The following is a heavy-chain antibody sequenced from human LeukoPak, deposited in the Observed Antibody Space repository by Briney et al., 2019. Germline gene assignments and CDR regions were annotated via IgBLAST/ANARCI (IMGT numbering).Heavy chain of an antibody. Sequence: SETLSLTYTVSGGSISSYYWSWIRQPPGKGLEWIGYIYYSGSTNYNPSLKSRVTISVDTSKNQFSLKLSSVTAADTAVYYCARGIRGYSYIFDYWGQGTLVTVSS. D-gene: IGHD5-18*01. V-gene: IGHV4-59*01. J-gene: IGHJ4*02. CDR1: GGSISSYY. CDR3: ARGIRGYSYIFDY. CDR2: IYYSGST.